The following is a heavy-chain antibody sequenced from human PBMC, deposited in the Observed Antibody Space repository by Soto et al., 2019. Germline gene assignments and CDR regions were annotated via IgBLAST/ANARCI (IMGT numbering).Heavy chain of an antibody. V-gene: IGHV1-2*04. D-gene: IGHD6-19*01. CDR3: ASSGHSSGWYGHFDY. CDR1: GYTFTCYY. Sequence: ASVKVSCKASGYTFTCYYMHWVRQAPGQGLEWMGWINPNSGGTNYAQKFQGWVTMTRDTSISTAYMELSRLRSDDTAVYYCASSGHSSGWYGHFDYWGQGTLVTVSS. CDR2: INPNSGGT. J-gene: IGHJ4*02.